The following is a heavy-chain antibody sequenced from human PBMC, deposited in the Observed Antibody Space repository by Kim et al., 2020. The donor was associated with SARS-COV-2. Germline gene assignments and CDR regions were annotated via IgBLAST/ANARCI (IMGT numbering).Heavy chain of an antibody. CDR2: SFI. Sequence: SFIYYADSVKGRFTISRDNARNSLYLQMNSLRVEDTAVYFCVREDKHYLDYWGQGTLITVSS. J-gene: IGHJ4*02. CDR3: VREDKHYLDY. D-gene: IGHD2-15*01. V-gene: IGHV3-21*01.